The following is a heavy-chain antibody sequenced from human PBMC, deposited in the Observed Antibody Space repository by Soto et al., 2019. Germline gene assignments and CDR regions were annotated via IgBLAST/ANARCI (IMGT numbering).Heavy chain of an antibody. J-gene: IGHJ6*03. Sequence: GGSLRLSCAASGFTFSSYAMSWVRQAPGKGLEWVSAISGSGGSTYYADSVKGRFTISRDNSKNTLYLQMNSLRAEDTAVYYWSKADSNTVRFYYYYYMDVWGKGTTVTVSS. CDR2: ISGSGGST. CDR3: SKADSNTVRFYYYYYMDV. D-gene: IGHD4-17*01. V-gene: IGHV3-23*01. CDR1: GFTFSSYA.